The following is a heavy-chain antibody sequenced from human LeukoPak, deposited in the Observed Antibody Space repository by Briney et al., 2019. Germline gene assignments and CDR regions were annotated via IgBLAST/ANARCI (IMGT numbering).Heavy chain of an antibody. CDR1: GFTFSSYS. Sequence: GGSLRLSCAASGFTFSSYSMNWVRQAPGKGLEWVSSISSSSSYIYYADSVKGRFTISRDNAKNSLNLQTNSLRAEDTAVYYCARDHIGPHYFDYWGQGTLVPVSS. CDR2: ISSSSSYI. D-gene: IGHD3-10*01. V-gene: IGHV3-21*01. J-gene: IGHJ4*02. CDR3: ARDHIGPHYFDY.